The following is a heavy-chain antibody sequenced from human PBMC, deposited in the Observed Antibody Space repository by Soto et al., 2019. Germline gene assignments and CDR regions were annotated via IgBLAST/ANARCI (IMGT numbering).Heavy chain of an antibody. J-gene: IGHJ4*02. Sequence: GASVKVSCKASGYTVTSYDINWVRQATGQGLEWMGWMNPNSGNTGYAQKFQGRVTMTRNTSISTAYMELSSLRSEDTAVYYCARARGYCSSTSCYLFDYWGQGTLVTVSS. CDR3: ARARGYCSSTSCYLFDY. CDR2: MNPNSGNT. D-gene: IGHD2-2*03. CDR1: GYTVTSYD. V-gene: IGHV1-8*01.